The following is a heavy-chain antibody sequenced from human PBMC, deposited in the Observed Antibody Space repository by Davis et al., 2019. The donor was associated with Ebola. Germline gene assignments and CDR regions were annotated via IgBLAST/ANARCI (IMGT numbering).Heavy chain of an antibody. J-gene: IGHJ4*02. CDR1: GGSFSGYY. D-gene: IGHD6-19*01. V-gene: IGHV4-34*01. CDR2: INHSGST. Sequence: MPSETLSLTCAVSGGSFSGYYWSWIRQPPGKGLEWIGEINHSGSTNYNPSLKSRVTISVDTSKNQFSLKLSSVTAADTAVYYCARGHSSGWYNRLKNNYFDYWGQGTLVTVSS. CDR3: ARGHSSGWYNRLKNNYFDY.